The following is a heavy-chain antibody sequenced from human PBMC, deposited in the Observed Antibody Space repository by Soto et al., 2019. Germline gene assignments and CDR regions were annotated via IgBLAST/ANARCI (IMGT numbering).Heavy chain of an antibody. J-gene: IGHJ5*02. V-gene: IGHV4-4*08. CDR1: GASISSYY. CDR2: IYSSGST. D-gene: IGHD3-16*01. Sequence: PSETLSLTCTVSGASISSYYWSWIRQPPGKGLEWIGYIYSSGSTNYNPSLKSRVTISVDNAHNSLYLQMSGLRAEDTALYYCARDMYTNYVNYFDLWGQGTLVTAPQ. CDR3: ARDMYTNYVNYFDL.